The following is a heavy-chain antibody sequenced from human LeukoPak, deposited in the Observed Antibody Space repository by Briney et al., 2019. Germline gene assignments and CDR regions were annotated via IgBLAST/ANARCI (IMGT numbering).Heavy chain of an antibody. D-gene: IGHD2-2*02. CDR3: ARVGRYQLLYGFDY. V-gene: IGHV4-38-2*02. CDR1: GYSISSGYY. J-gene: IGHJ4*02. Sequence: PSETLSLTCTGSGYSISSGYYWDWIRQPPGKGLEWIGSIYHSGSTYYNPSLKSRVTISVDTSKNQFSLKLSSVTAADTAVYYCARVGRYQLLYGFDYWGQGTLVTVSS. CDR2: IYHSGST.